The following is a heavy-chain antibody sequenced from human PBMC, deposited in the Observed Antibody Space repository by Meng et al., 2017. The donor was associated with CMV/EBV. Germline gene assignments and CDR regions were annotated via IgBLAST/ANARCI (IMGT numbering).Heavy chain of an antibody. J-gene: IGHJ6*02. CDR3: AIYFYDYAMDV. CDR1: GGSFNNYY. V-gene: IGHV4-34*01. Sequence: SETLSLTCVIYGGSFNNYYWNWIRRPPGKGLEWIGEINHSGSTNYNPSLKSRVTVSVDTSKNQFSLRLSSVTAADTAVYYCAIYFYDYAMDVWGQGTTVTVSS. CDR2: INHSGST.